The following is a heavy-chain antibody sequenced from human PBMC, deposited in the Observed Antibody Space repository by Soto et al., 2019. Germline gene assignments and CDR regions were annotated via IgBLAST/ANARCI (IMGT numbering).Heavy chain of an antibody. J-gene: IGHJ4*02. CDR1: GGSFSGYY. V-gene: IGHV4-34*01. Sequence: SETLSLTCALYGGSFSGYYWSWIRQPPGKGLEWIGEINHSGSTNYNPSLKSRVTISVDTSKNQFSLKLSSVTAADTAVYYCARGPGLLLWFGELSPDFDYWGQGTLVTVS. CDR3: ARGPGLLLWFGELSPDFDY. CDR2: INHSGST. D-gene: IGHD3-10*01.